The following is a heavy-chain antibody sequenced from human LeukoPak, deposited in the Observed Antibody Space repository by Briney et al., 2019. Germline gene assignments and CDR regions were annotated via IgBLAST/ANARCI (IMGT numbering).Heavy chain of an antibody. V-gene: IGHV3-43*01. CDR2: ISWDGGST. J-gene: IGHJ6*02. D-gene: IGHD5-18*01. CDR3: AKDKGADTAMVYYYYGMDV. CDR1: GFTFDDYT. Sequence: GGSLRLSCAASGFTFDDYTMHWVRQAPGKGLEWVSLISWDGGSTYYADSVKGRFTIFRDNSKNSLYLQMNSLRTEDTALYYCAKDKGADTAMVYYYYGMDVWGQGTTVTVSS.